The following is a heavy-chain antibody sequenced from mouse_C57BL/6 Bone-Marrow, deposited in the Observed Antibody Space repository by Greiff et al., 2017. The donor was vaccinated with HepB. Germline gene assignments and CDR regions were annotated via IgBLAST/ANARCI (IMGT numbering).Heavy chain of an antibody. CDR2: IDPSDSYT. D-gene: IGHD2-1*01. V-gene: IGHV1-50*01. CDR3: ARLRGNYDFDY. Sequence: QVQLKQPGAELVKPGASVKLSCKASGYTFTSYWMQWVKQRPGQGLEWIGEIDPSDSYTNYNQKFKGKATLTVDTSSSTAYMQLSSLTSEYSAVYYCARLRGNYDFDYWGQGTTLTVSS. CDR1: GYTFTSYW. J-gene: IGHJ2*01.